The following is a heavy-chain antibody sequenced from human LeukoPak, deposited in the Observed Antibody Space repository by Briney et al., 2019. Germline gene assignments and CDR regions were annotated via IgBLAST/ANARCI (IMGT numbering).Heavy chain of an antibody. CDR1: GGTFSSYS. D-gene: IGHD6-13*01. V-gene: IGHV1-69*13. Sequence: GASVKVSCKASGGTFSSYSIAWVRQAPGQGLEWMGGIIPIFGSPNYAQKFQGRVTITADESTSTVYMELSSLRSEDTAVYYCARWAQQQLENWFDPWGQGTLVTVSS. CDR3: ARWAQQQLENWFDP. CDR2: IIPIFGSP. J-gene: IGHJ5*02.